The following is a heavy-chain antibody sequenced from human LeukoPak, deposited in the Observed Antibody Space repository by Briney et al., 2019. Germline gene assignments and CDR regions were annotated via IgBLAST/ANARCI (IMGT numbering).Heavy chain of an antibody. CDR3: ARAHYYDSSASSVDY. Sequence: NHSGSTNYNPSLKSRVTISVDTSKNQFSLKLSSVTAADTAAYYCARAHYYDSSASSVDYWGQGTLVTVSS. D-gene: IGHD3-22*01. J-gene: IGHJ4*02. CDR2: NHSGST. V-gene: IGHV4-34*01.